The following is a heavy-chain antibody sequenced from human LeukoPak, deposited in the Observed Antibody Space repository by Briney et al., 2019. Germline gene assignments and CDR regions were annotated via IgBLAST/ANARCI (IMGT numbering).Heavy chain of an antibody. CDR2: IKSKTDGGTT. J-gene: IGHJ4*02. Sequence: GGSLRLSCAASGFTFSNAWMSWVRQAPGKGLEWVGRIKSKTDGGTTDYAAPVKGRFTISRDDSKNTLYLQMNSLKTEDTAVYYCTTDLLRFLEWLFPNFDYWGQGTLVTVSS. D-gene: IGHD3-3*01. V-gene: IGHV3-15*01. CDR3: TTDLLRFLEWLFPNFDY. CDR1: GFTFSNAW.